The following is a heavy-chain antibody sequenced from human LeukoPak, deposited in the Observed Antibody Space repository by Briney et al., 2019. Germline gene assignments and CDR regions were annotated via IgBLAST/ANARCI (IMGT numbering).Heavy chain of an antibody. Sequence: ASVKVSCKASGYTFTSYGISWVRQAPGQGLEWMGWISAYNGNTNYAQKLQGRVTMTTDTSTSTAYMEPRSLRSDDTAVYYCARDFRRYCGGDCYGMDVWGQGTTVTVSS. CDR3: ARDFRRYCGGDCYGMDV. CDR2: ISAYNGNT. V-gene: IGHV1-18*01. CDR1: GYTFTSYG. J-gene: IGHJ6*02. D-gene: IGHD2-21*01.